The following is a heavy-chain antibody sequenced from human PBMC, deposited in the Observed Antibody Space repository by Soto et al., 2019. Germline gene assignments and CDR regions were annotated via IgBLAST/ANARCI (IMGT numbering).Heavy chain of an antibody. CDR1: GFTFDDYG. CDR3: ARGWEYYYGSGSYYLGYYYYGMDV. Sequence: EVQLVESGGGVVRPGGSLRLSCAASGFTFDDYGMSWVRQAPGKGLEWVSGINWNGGSTGYADSVKGRFTISRDNAKNPLYLQMNSLRAEDTALYYSARGWEYYYGSGSYYLGYYYYGMDVWGQGTTVTVSS. V-gene: IGHV3-20*04. CDR2: INWNGGST. D-gene: IGHD3-10*01. J-gene: IGHJ6*02.